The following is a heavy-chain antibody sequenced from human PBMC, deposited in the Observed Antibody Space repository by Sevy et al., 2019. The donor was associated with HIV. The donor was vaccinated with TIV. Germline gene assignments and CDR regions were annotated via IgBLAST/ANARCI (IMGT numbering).Heavy chain of an antibody. D-gene: IGHD5-18*01. CDR3: AVQQWLGDWFDP. CDR1: GGSISSYY. Sequence: SETLSLTCTVSGGSISSYYWSWIRQPAGKGLEWIGRIYTSGGTNYNPSLKSRVTMSVDTSKNQFSLKLSSVTAADTAVYYCAVQQWLGDWFDPWGQGTLVTVSS. V-gene: IGHV4-4*07. J-gene: IGHJ5*02. CDR2: IYTSGGT.